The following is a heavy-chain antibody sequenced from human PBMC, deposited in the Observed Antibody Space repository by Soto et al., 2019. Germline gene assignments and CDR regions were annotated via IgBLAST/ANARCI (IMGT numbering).Heavy chain of an antibody. Sequence: ASVKVSCKASGYTFTIYYMHWVRQAPGQGLEWMGIINPSGGSTSYAQMFQGRVTKTRDTSTSTVYMELSSLRSEDTAIYYCARSRDRFDYWGQGTLVTVSS. J-gene: IGHJ4*02. V-gene: IGHV1-46*01. CDR3: ARSRDRFDY. CDR1: GYTFTIYY. CDR2: INPSGGST.